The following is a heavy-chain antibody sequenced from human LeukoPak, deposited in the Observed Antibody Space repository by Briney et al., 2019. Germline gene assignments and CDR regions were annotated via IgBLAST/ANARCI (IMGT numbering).Heavy chain of an antibody. CDR2: TYYRSRWYY. J-gene: IGHJ4*02. CDR1: GDSVSSNSAA. Sequence: QTLSLTCAISGDSVSSNSAAWNWIRQSPSRGLEWLGRTYYRSRWYYDYAVSVKSRITISPDTSRNQFSLHLNSVTPEDTAVYYCAKLGGSFVDFWGQGTLVTVSS. CDR3: AKLGGSFVDF. D-gene: IGHD3-10*01. V-gene: IGHV6-1*01.